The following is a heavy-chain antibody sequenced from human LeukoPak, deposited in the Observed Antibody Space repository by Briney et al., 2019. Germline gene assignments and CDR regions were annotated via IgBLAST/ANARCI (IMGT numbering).Heavy chain of an antibody. V-gene: IGHV1-18*01. CDR3: ARNYYDWDY. CDR1: GYTFANYG. CDR2: INIHNGYT. D-gene: IGHD3-22*01. Sequence: ASVTVSFTASGYTFANYGISWVRQAPGQGLEWMGWINIHNGYTNYAQMLRGRVSMTSDTSTSTVHMELRNLRSDDTAVYYCARNYYDWDYWGQGTLVTVSS. J-gene: IGHJ4*02.